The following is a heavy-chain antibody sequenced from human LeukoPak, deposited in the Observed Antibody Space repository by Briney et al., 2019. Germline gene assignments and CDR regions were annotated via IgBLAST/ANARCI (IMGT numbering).Heavy chain of an antibody. Sequence: PGGSLRLSCAASGFTFSSYAMSWVRQAPGKGLEWVSAISGSGGSTYYADSVKGRFTISRDNSKNPLYLQMNSLRAEDTAVYYCAKDRYYGSGSYYAYYYYGMDVWGQGTTVTVSS. J-gene: IGHJ6*02. D-gene: IGHD3-10*01. CDR3: AKDRYYGSGSYYAYYYYGMDV. CDR2: ISGSGGST. V-gene: IGHV3-23*01. CDR1: GFTFSSYA.